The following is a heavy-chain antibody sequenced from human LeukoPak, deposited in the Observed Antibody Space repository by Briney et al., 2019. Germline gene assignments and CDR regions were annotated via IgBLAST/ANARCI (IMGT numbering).Heavy chain of an antibody. D-gene: IGHD4-17*01. CDR3: AKDDDDGEHVVVDH. CDR2: ISGSGGST. Sequence: PGGSLRLSCAASGFTFSSYAMGWVRQAPGKGLEWVSLISGSGGSTYYADSVKGRFTVSRDNSKNTEYLQMNSLRAEDTAIYYCAKDDDDGEHVVVDHWGQGTLVTVSS. J-gene: IGHJ4*02. CDR1: GFTFSSYA. V-gene: IGHV3-23*01.